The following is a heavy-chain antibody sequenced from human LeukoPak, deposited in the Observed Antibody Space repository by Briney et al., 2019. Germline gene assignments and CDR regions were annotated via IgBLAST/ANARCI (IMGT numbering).Heavy chain of an antibody. D-gene: IGHD1-14*01. Sequence: GGSLRLSCAASGFTSSSYSMNWVRQAPGKGLEWVSSISSSSSYIYYADSVKGRFTISRDNAKNSLYLQMNSLRAEDTAVYYCARDRGTGKNYYYYMDVWGKGTTVTVSS. CDR2: ISSSSSYI. V-gene: IGHV3-21*01. J-gene: IGHJ6*03. CDR3: ARDRGTGKNYYYYMDV. CDR1: GFTSSSYS.